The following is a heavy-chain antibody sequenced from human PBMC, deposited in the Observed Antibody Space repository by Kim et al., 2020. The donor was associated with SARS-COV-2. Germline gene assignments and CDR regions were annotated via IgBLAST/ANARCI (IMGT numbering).Heavy chain of an antibody. J-gene: IGHJ4*02. CDR1: GGSISSYY. Sequence: SETLSLTCTVSGGSISSYYWSWIRQPPGKGLEWIGYIYYSGSTNYNPSLKSRVTISVDTSKNHFSLKLSSVTAADTAVYYCARSPGYYFDYWSQGTLVTVSS. V-gene: IGHV4-59*01. CDR2: IYYSGST. CDR3: ARSPGYYFDY.